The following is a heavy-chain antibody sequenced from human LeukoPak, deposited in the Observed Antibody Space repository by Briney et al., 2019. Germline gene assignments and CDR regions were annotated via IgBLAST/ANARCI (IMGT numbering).Heavy chain of an antibody. CDR3: ARDAYYYDSSGRPHYYMGV. CDR1: GLTFSTYS. D-gene: IGHD3-22*01. Sequence: GGSLRLSCAGSGLTFSTYSMNWVRQAPGKGLEWVSSISSSSSHTYYVDSGKGRFTISRDNAKNSLYLQMNSLRAEDTALYYCARDAYYYDSSGRPHYYMGVWGKGTTVTASS. V-gene: IGHV3-21*01. J-gene: IGHJ6*03. CDR2: ISSSSSHT.